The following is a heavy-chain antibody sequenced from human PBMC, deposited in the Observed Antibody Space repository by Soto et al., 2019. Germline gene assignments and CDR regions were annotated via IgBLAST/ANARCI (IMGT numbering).Heavy chain of an antibody. V-gene: IGHV3-23*01. CDR3: ANGPGTVTTLWSWDY. CDR2: ITGRDGNT. CDR1: GFTFSNYA. J-gene: IGHJ4*02. D-gene: IGHD4-17*01. Sequence: EVQLLESGGGLVQPGGSLRLSCVASGFTFSNYAMSWVRQAPGKGLEWVSAITGRDGNTYYADSVKGRFTISRANSDNMLFLQLNSMSAEDTDVYHCANGPGTVTTLWSWDYWCLGTLVTVSS.